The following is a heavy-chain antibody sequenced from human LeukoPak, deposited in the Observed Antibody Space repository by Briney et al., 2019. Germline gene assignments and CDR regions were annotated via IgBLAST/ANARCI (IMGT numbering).Heavy chain of an antibody. CDR1: GFTFSDYY. V-gene: IGHV3-11*04. CDR2: ISSSGNTI. J-gene: IGHJ4*02. CDR3: ARVDCSSTSCYEFDY. D-gene: IGHD2-2*01. Sequence: GGSLRLSCAASGFTFSDYYMSWIRRAPGKGLEWVSYISSSGNTIYYADSVKRRFTISRDNAKNSLYLQMNSLRAEDTAVYYCARVDCSSTSCYEFDYWGQGTLVTVSS.